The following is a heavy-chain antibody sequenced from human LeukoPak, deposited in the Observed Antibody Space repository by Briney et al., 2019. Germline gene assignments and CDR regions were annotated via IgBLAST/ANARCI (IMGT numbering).Heavy chain of an antibody. CDR2: ISAYNGNT. CDR1: GYTFTRYG. J-gene: IGHJ4*02. V-gene: IGHV1-18*01. D-gene: IGHD6-13*01. CDR3: ARDRSSSWYYFES. Sequence: PRASVKVSCKASGYTFTRYGISWVRQAPGQGLEWMGWISAYNGNTKYAQKIQDRVTMTTDTSTSTAYMELKSLRSDDTAVYYCARDRSSSWYYFESWGQGTLVTVSS.